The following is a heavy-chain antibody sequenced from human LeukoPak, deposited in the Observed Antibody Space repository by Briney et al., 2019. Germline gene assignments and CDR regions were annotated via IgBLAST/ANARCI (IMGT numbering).Heavy chain of an antibody. V-gene: IGHV4-39*07. CDR1: GGSISSSSYY. D-gene: IGHD3-22*01. CDR3: ARAWIMIVVVTFDY. Sequence: SETLSLTCTVSGGSISSSSYYWGWIRQPPGKGLEWIGSIYYSGSTYYNPSLKSRVTISVDTSKNQFSLKLSSVTAADTAVYYCARAWIMIVVVTFDYWGQGTLVTVSS. J-gene: IGHJ4*02. CDR2: IYYSGST.